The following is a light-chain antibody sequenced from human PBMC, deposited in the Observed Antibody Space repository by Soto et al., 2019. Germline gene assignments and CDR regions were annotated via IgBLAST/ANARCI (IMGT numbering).Light chain of an antibody. CDR1: QSVNNNY. Sequence: EIVLTQSPGTLSLSPAERATLSCRASQSVNNNYLAWFQQKPGQAPRLLIYGASSRATGIPDRFSGSGSGTDFTLTISRLELEDFAVYYCQQYSNSPQTFGQGTKVEIK. V-gene: IGKV3-20*01. CDR2: GAS. CDR3: QQYSNSPQT. J-gene: IGKJ2*01.